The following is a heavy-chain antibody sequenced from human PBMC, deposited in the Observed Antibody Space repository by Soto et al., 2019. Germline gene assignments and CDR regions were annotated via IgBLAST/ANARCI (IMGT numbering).Heavy chain of an antibody. J-gene: IGHJ6*02. D-gene: IGHD1-26*01. CDR1: GGSINSYY. Sequence: SETLSLTCTVSGGSINSYYWSWIRQPPGKGLEWIGYIHYSGSANYNPSLKSRVTISVDTSKKQFSLKLTSVTAADTAVYCCARDNVSGSYINYYYYGMDVWGQGTTVTVSS. CDR2: IHYSGSA. CDR3: ARDNVSGSYINYYYYGMDV. V-gene: IGHV4-59*01.